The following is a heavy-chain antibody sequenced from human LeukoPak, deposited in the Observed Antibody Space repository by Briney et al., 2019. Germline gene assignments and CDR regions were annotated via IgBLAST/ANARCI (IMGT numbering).Heavy chain of an antibody. J-gene: IGHJ4*02. Sequence: GGSLRLSCAASGFTFSSYWMHWVRQAPGKGLVWVSRFNSDGSSTSYADSVKGRFTIARDNVKNMLYLQMNSLRAEDTAVYYCARGGVYSTSAVDYWGQGTLVTVSS. D-gene: IGHD6-6*01. V-gene: IGHV3-74*01. CDR2: FNSDGSST. CDR3: ARGGVYSTSAVDY. CDR1: GFTFSSYW.